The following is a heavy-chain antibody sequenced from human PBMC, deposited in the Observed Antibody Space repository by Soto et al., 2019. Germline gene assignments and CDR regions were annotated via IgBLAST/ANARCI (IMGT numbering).Heavy chain of an antibody. CDR1: GFTFSSDW. V-gene: IGHV3-74*01. J-gene: IGHJ4*02. D-gene: IGHD4-17*01. Sequence: EVQLVESGGGVVQPGGSLRLSCAASGFTFSSDWMYWVRQAPGKGLVWVSRINGDGTNTDYADSVKGRFTISRDNPKNTLYLQMNSLRAEDAAVYYCVRSYGDPPGWGQGTLVTVSS. CDR2: INGDGTNT. CDR3: VRSYGDPPG.